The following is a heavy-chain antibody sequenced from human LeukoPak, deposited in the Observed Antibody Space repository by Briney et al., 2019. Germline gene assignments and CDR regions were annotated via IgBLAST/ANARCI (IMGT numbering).Heavy chain of an antibody. CDR2: IYHSGST. CDR1: GGSISSSNW. D-gene: IGHD6-19*01. J-gene: IGHJ5*01. CDR3: ARQDSSGWYGC. Sequence: SETLSLTCAVSGGSISSSNWWSWVRQPPGKGLEWIGEIYHSGSTNYNPSLKSRVTISVDTSKNQFSLKLSSVTAADTAVYYCARQDSSGWYGCWGQGTLVTVSS. V-gene: IGHV4-4*02.